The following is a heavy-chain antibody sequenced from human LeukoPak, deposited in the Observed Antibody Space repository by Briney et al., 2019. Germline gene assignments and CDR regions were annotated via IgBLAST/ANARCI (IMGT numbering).Heavy chain of an antibody. CDR2: ISADGDSS. CDR1: GFTFGTYA. Sequence: GGSLRLXCAASGFTFGTYAMNWVRQAPGKGLEWVSAISADGDSSYYADSVKGRFTISRDNSKNTLYLQMNSLRPGDTAVYYCAKRRYCTSTSCHDFDYWGQGTLVTVSS. V-gene: IGHV3-23*01. D-gene: IGHD2-2*01. J-gene: IGHJ4*02. CDR3: AKRRYCTSTSCHDFDY.